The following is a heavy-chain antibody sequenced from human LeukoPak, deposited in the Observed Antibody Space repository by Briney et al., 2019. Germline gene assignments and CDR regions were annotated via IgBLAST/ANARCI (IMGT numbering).Heavy chain of an antibody. D-gene: IGHD3-10*01. Sequence: ASVKVSCKASGYTFTGYYMHWVRQAPGQGLEWMGWINPNSGGTNYAQKFQGRVTMTRDTSISTAYMELSRLRSDDTAVYYCARCFGWGNFRPHAFDIWGQGTMVTVSS. CDR2: INPNSGGT. J-gene: IGHJ3*02. V-gene: IGHV1-2*02. CDR1: GYTFTGYY. CDR3: ARCFGWGNFRPHAFDI.